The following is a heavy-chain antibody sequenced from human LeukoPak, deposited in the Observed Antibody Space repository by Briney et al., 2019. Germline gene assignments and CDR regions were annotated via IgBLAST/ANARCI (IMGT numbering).Heavy chain of an antibody. D-gene: IGHD5-18*01. CDR1: GFTVSSNY. CDR3: ARDRRIQLEYYYYYYMDV. J-gene: IGHJ6*03. CDR2: IYSGGST. Sequence: GGSLRLSCAASGFTVSSNYMSWVRQAPGKGLEWVSVIYSGGSTYYADSVKGRFTISRDNSKNTPYLQMNSLRAEDTAVYYCARDRRIQLEYYYYYYMDVWGKGTTVTVSS. V-gene: IGHV3-53*01.